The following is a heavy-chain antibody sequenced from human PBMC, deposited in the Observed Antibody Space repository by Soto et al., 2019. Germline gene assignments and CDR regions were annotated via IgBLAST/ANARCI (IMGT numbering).Heavy chain of an antibody. CDR2: IIPIFGTA. V-gene: IGHV1-69*13. D-gene: IGHD1-1*01. J-gene: IGHJ5*02. Sequence: SGKVSCKASGGTFSSYAISWVRQAPGQGLEWMGGIIPIFGTANYAQKFQGRVTITADESTSTAYMELSSLRSEDTAVYYCARSLVELEPLWFDPWGQGTLVTVSS. CDR3: ARSLVELEPLWFDP. CDR1: GGTFSSYA.